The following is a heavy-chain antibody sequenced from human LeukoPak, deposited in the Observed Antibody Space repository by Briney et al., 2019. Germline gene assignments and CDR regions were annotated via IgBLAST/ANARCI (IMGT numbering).Heavy chain of an antibody. J-gene: IGHJ4*02. V-gene: IGHV4-34*01. Sequence: SETLSLTCAVYGGSFSDYYWNWIRQPPGKGLEWIGEINYFGSTNYNPSLKSRVTISGDTSKNQFSLSLNSVTAADTAVYYCARGDLSLYSFDYWGQGTLVTVSS. CDR2: INYFGST. CDR1: GGSFSDYY. CDR3: ARGDLSLYSFDY.